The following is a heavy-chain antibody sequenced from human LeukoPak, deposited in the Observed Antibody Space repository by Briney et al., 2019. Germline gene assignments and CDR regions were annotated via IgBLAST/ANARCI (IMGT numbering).Heavy chain of an antibody. CDR3: AKGSTVTSSYWFDP. J-gene: IGHJ5*02. Sequence: PGGSLRLSCAASGFTFSSYAMSWVRQAPGKGLEWVSGLSGSGGSPHYTDSVKGRFTISRDNSKNTLFLQMNSLRADDTALYYCAKGSTVTSSYWFDPWGQGTLVTVSS. D-gene: IGHD4-17*01. V-gene: IGHV3-23*01. CDR1: GFTFSSYA. CDR2: LSGSGGSP.